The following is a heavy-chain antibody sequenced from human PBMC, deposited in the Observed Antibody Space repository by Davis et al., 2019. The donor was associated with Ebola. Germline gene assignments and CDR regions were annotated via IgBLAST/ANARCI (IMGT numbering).Heavy chain of an antibody. V-gene: IGHV1-18*04. CDR1: GYTFRSYG. Sequence: AASVKVSCKASGYTFRSYGFSWVRQAPGQGLEWMGWITAYNGNINYAEKFQGRVTITRDTSASTAYMELSSLRSEDTAVYYCARDSGSYFSWFDPWGQGTLVTVSS. J-gene: IGHJ5*02. D-gene: IGHD1-26*01. CDR2: ITAYNGNI. CDR3: ARDSGSYFSWFDP.